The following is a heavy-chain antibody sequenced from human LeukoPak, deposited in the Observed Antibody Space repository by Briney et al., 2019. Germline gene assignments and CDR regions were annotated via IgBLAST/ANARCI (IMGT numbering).Heavy chain of an antibody. J-gene: IGHJ4*02. V-gene: IGHV3-23*01. CDR2: ISGSGGST. D-gene: IGHD4-17*01. Sequence: GGSLRLSCAASGFTFSSYAMSWVRQAPGKGLEWVSAISGSGGSTYYADSVKDRFTISRDNSKNTLYLQMNSLRAEDTAVYYCAKLPTVTTSMDYWGQGTLVTVSS. CDR1: GFTFSSYA. CDR3: AKLPTVTTSMDY.